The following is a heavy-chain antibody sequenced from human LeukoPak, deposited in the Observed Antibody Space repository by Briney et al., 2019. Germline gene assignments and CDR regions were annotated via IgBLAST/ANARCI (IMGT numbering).Heavy chain of an antibody. Sequence: SETLSLTCTVSGGSISSSSYYWGWIRQPPGKGLEWIGSIYYSGSTYYNPSLKSRVTISVDTSKNQFSLKLSSVTAADTAVYYCARGVNGVAAAGTADYYYYMDVWGKGTTVTVSS. CDR3: ARGVNGVAAAGTADYYYYMDV. D-gene: IGHD6-13*01. J-gene: IGHJ6*03. CDR2: IYYSGST. CDR1: GGSISSSSYY. V-gene: IGHV4-39*07.